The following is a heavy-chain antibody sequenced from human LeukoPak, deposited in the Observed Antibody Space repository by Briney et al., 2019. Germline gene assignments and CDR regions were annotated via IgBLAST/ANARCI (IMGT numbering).Heavy chain of an antibody. CDR1: GFTFGGYG. CDR2: IAYDGSRA. D-gene: IGHD1-14*01. Sequence: SGRSLRLSCAGSGFTFGGYGMHWFRQTPGKGLEWVAVIAYDGSRAFYADSVKGRFTISRDNSKNTMSVQMDDLRAEDTAVNYCTRYNNDHFDYWGQGTLVTVSS. V-gene: IGHV3-33*01. CDR3: TRYNNDHFDY. J-gene: IGHJ4*02.